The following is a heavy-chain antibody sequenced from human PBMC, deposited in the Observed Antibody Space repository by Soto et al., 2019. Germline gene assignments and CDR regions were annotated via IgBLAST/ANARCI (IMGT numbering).Heavy chain of an antibody. CDR1: GFTFSSYD. D-gene: IGHD3-22*01. Sequence: GGSLRLSCAASGFTFSSYDMHWVRQATGKGLEWVSAIGTAGDTYYPGSMKSRFTISRENAKNSLYLQMNSLRAGDTAVYYCARDGGGRYYDSSGYYPTWGYFDLWGRGTLVTVSS. CDR2: IGTAGDT. J-gene: IGHJ2*01. CDR3: ARDGGGRYYDSSGYYPTWGYFDL. V-gene: IGHV3-13*01.